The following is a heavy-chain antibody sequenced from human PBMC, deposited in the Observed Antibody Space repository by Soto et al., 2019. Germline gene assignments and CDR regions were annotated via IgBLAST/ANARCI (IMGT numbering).Heavy chain of an antibody. CDR2: ISYDGSNK. CDR1: GFTFSSYG. V-gene: IGHV3-30*18. CDR3: AKDAYDSSGYYVDY. Sequence: QVQLVESGGGVVQPGRSLRLSCAASGFTFSSYGMRWVRQAPGKGLEWVAVISYDGSNKYYADSVKGRFTISRDNSKNTLYLQMNSLSAEDTAVYYCAKDAYDSSGYYVDYWGQGTLVTVSS. J-gene: IGHJ4*02. D-gene: IGHD3-22*01.